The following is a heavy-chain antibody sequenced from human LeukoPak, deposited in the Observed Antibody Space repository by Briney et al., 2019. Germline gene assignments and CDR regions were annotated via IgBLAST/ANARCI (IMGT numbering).Heavy chain of an antibody. V-gene: IGHV4-59*01. CDR3: ASSSSWYRSSGRYFDF. Sequence: KPSETLSLTCTVSGGSISSYYWSWIRQPPGKGLEWIGYIYYSGSTNYNPSLKSRVTISVDTSKNQFSLKLSSVTAADTAVYYCASSSSWYRSSGRYFDFWGQGTLVTVSS. CDR2: IYYSGST. CDR1: GGSISSYY. J-gene: IGHJ4*02. D-gene: IGHD6-13*01.